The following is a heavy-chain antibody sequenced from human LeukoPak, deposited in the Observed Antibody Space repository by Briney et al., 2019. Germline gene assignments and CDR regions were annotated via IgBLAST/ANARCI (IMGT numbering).Heavy chain of an antibody. CDR2: IYPDDSNT. V-gene: IGHV5-51*01. J-gene: IGHJ1*01. D-gene: IGHD6-13*01. CDR1: GYIFTSYW. Sequence: GESLKISCKGSGYIFTSYWIGWVRQMPGKGLEWMGIIYPDDSNTRYSPSFQGQVTISADKSISTAYLQWNSLKASDTAIYYCARPAGIAAYVQHWGQGTLVTVSS. CDR3: ARPAGIAAYVQH.